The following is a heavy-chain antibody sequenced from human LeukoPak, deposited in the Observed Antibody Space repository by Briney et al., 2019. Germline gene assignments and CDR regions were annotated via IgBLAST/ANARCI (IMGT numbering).Heavy chain of an antibody. CDR2: IIPIFGTA. V-gene: IGHV1-69*06. D-gene: IGHD3-3*01. CDR3: ARGSGPQNYYYYYYMDV. Sequence: ASVKVSCKASGGTFSSYAISWVRQAPGQGLEWMGGIIPIFGTANYARKFQGRVTITADKSTSTAYMELSSLRSEDTAVYYCARGSGPQNYYYYYYMDVWGKGTTVTVSS. CDR1: GGTFSSYA. J-gene: IGHJ6*03.